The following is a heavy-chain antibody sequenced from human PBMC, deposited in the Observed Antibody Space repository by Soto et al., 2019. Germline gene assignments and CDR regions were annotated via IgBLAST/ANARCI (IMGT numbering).Heavy chain of an antibody. CDR2: INSDGSST. D-gene: IGHD6-13*01. J-gene: IGHJ6*02. Sequence: EVQLVESGGGLVQPGGSLRLSCAASGFTFSSYWMHWVRQAPGKGLVWVSRINSDGSSTSYADSVKGRFTISRDNAKNTLYLQMNSLRAEDTAVYYCARGSKQQPREAYYYGMDVWGQGTTVTVSS. CDR1: GFTFSSYW. V-gene: IGHV3-74*01. CDR3: ARGSKQQPREAYYYGMDV.